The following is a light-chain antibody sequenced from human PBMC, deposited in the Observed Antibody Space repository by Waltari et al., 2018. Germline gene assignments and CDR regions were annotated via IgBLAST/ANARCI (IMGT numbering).Light chain of an antibody. CDR3: SSYTTSSVI. Sequence: QSALTQPASVSGSPGQSITIPSTGTSSDVGCYDFFSRFQQPPGKAPQLMIYDVTKRPSGVSNRFSGSKSGNTASLTISGLQAEDEANYYCSSYTTSSVIFGGGTKLTVL. V-gene: IGLV2-14*03. CDR1: SSDVGCYDF. J-gene: IGLJ2*01. CDR2: DVT.